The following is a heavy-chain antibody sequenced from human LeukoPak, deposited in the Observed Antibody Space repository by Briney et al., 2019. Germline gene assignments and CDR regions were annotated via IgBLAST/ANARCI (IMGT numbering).Heavy chain of an antibody. V-gene: IGHV3-9*01. CDR3: AKDSSVGSGSYYNQFDY. D-gene: IGHD3-10*01. J-gene: IGHJ4*02. Sequence: PGGSLRLSCAASGFTFDDYAMHWVRQAPGKGLEWVSGISWNSGSIGYADSVKGRFTISRDNAKNSLYLQMNSLRAEDTALYYCAKDSSVGSGSYYNQFDYWGQGTLVTVSS. CDR1: GFTFDDYA. CDR2: ISWNSGSI.